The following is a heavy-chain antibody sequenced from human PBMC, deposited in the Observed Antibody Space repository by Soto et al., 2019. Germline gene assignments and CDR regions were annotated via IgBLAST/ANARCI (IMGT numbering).Heavy chain of an antibody. Sequence: EVQLLESEGGLVQPGGSLRVSCAASGFTFSSYAMTWVRQAPGKGLEWVSTISGSGVTSYYADSVKGRFTISRDKSKNTLYLQMNSLRAEDTAVYYCIRGGYWSFDYWGQGTLVTVSS. V-gene: IGHV3-23*01. D-gene: IGHD5-12*01. J-gene: IGHJ4*02. CDR2: ISGSGVTS. CDR3: IRGGYWSFDY. CDR1: GFTFSSYA.